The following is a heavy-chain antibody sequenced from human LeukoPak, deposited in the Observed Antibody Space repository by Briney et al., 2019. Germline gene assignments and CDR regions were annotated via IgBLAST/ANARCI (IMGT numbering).Heavy chain of an antibody. D-gene: IGHD1-26*01. CDR2: INHSGST. V-gene: IGHV4-34*01. Sequence: SETLSLTCAVYGGSFSGYYWSWIRQPPGKGLEWIGEINHSGSTNYNPSLKSRVTISVDTSKNQFSLKLSSVTAADTAVYYCARGPRGLLSGSSRFDYWGQGTLVTVSS. CDR3: ARGPRGLLSGSSRFDY. J-gene: IGHJ4*02. CDR1: GGSFSGYY.